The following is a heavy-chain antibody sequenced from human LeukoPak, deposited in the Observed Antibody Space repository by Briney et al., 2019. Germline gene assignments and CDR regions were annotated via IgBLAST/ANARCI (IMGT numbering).Heavy chain of an antibody. CDR1: GASISSSNYY. V-gene: IGHV4-39*01. CDR3: ARLGPYYDFWSGYLPIDY. Sequence: SETLSLACTVSGASISSSNYYWGWLRQPPGKGLEWIVSIFYTGTTYDNPSLKSRVIMSVDTSKNQFSLKLSSVTAADTAMYYCARLGPYYDFWSGYLPIDYWGQGTLVTVSS. D-gene: IGHD3-3*01. J-gene: IGHJ4*02. CDR2: IFYTGTT.